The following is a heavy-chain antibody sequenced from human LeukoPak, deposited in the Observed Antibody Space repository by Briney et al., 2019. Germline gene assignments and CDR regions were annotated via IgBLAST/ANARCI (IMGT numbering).Heavy chain of an antibody. D-gene: IGHD5-18*01. Sequence: GGSLRLSCAASGFIFSDYYMTWIRQAPGKGLEWLSYISGSGSDTNYADSVKGRFTTSRDNAKNSLYLQMNSLIPDDTAVYYCAKGRQQWWTFDALDIWGQGTMVTVSS. CDR2: ISGSGSDT. V-gene: IGHV3-11*06. CDR1: GFIFSDYY. CDR3: AKGRQQWWTFDALDI. J-gene: IGHJ3*02.